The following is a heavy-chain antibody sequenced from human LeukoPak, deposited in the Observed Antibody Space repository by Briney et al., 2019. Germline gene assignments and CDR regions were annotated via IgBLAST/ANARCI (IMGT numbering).Heavy chain of an antibody. J-gene: IGHJ4*02. CDR2: IDPSDSYT. Sequence: GESLKISCKGSGYSFTSYWISWVRQMPGKGLEWMGRIDPSDSYTNYSPSFQGHVTISADESISTAYLQWSSLKASDTAMYYCARLAGSSWTFDYWGQGTLVTVSS. CDR3: ARLAGSSWTFDY. V-gene: IGHV5-10-1*01. CDR1: GYSFTSYW. D-gene: IGHD6-13*01.